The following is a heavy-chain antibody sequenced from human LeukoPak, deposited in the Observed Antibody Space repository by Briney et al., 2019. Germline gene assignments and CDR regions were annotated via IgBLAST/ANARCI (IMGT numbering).Heavy chain of an antibody. CDR2: ISSSSSTI. V-gene: IGHV3-48*01. J-gene: IGHJ6*02. CDR3: ARDLPSYDFWSGYIDYYYGMDV. D-gene: IGHD3-3*01. Sequence: GALLLSCAASGFPFSSYSMNWVRQAPGKGLEWVSYISSSSSTIYYADSVKGRFTISRDNAKNSLYLQMNSLRAEDTAVYYCARDLPSYDFWSGYIDYYYGMDVWGQGTTVTVSS. CDR1: GFPFSSYS.